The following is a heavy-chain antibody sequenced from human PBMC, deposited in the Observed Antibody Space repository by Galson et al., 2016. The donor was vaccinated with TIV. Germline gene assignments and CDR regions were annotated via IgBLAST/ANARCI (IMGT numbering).Heavy chain of an antibody. CDR1: GDSLSDLS. CDR3: ATVAWFPGLSLDS. D-gene: IGHD3-22*01. CDR2: FDPEAGRT. J-gene: IGHJ4*02. Sequence: SVKVSCKVSGDSLSDLSMHWVRQAPGKGLEWMGGFDPEAGRTIYAQKFHGRVTVTEGTATDTAYMELNNLRSDDTAVYYCATVAWFPGLSLDSWGQGTLVIVSS. V-gene: IGHV1-24*01.